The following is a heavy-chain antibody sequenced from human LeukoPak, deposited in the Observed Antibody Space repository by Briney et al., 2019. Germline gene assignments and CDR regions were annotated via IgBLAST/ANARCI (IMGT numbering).Heavy chain of an antibody. CDR2: ISTGGDYT. Sequence: GGSLRLSCAASGFIFYDYSMNWVRQAPGKGLQWVASISTGGDYTYYADSVKGRFTISRDNAKSSLVLQMNSLTAGDTALYYCARGAFDVWGQGTMVAVSS. V-gene: IGHV3-21*04. CDR3: ARGAFDV. CDR1: GFIFYDYS. J-gene: IGHJ3*01.